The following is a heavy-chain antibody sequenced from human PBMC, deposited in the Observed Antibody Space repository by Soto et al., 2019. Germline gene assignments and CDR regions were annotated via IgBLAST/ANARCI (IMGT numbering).Heavy chain of an antibody. D-gene: IGHD4-17*01. V-gene: IGHV1-46*03. CDR3: ARDLGSTVTTRAFDI. CDR2: INPSGGST. J-gene: IGHJ3*02. Sequence: ASVKVSCKASGYTFTSYYMHWVRQAPGQGLEWMGIINPSGGSTSYAQKFQGRVTMTRDTSTSTVYMELSSLRSEDTAVYYCARDLGSTVTTRAFDIWGQGTMLTVSS. CDR1: GYTFTSYY.